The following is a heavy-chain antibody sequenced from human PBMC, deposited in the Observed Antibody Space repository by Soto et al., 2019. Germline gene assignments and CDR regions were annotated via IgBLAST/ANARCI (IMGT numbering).Heavy chain of an antibody. D-gene: IGHD6-13*01. J-gene: IGHJ5*02. Sequence: SETLSLTCTVSGGSISSSSYYWGWIRQPPGKGLEWIGSIYYSGSTYYNPSLKSRVTISVDTSKNQFSLKLSSVTAADTAVYYCARRRSSSPTGTNWFDPWGQGTLVTVSS. V-gene: IGHV4-39*01. CDR2: IYYSGST. CDR3: ARRRSSSPTGTNWFDP. CDR1: GGSISSSSYY.